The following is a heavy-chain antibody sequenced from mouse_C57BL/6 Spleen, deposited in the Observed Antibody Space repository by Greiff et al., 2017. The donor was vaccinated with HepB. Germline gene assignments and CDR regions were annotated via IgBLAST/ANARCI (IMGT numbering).Heavy chain of an antibody. V-gene: IGHV1-59*01. Sequence: QVQLQQSGAELVRPGTSVKLSCKASGYTFTSYWMHWVKQRPGQGLEWIGVIDPSDSYTNYNQKFKGKATLTVDTSSSTAYMQLSSLTSEDSAVYYCARGGSYYYGSLDYWGQGTTLTVSS. CDR3: ARGGSYYYGSLDY. CDR2: IDPSDSYT. D-gene: IGHD1-1*01. J-gene: IGHJ2*01. CDR1: GYTFTSYW.